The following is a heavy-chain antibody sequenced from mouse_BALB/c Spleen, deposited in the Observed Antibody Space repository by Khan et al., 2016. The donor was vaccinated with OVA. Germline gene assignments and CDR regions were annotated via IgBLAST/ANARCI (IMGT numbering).Heavy chain of an antibody. CDR2: INTYNGEP. CDR3: ARGASDWDFDV. CDR1: GYTFTNYG. J-gene: IGHJ1*01. Sequence: QIQLVQSGPELKKPGETVKISCKASGYTFTNYGMNWVKQAPGKGLKWMGWINTYNGEPTYTEDFKGRFAFSLETSASTAYLQINNLKNEDMATYFCARGASDWDFDVWGPGTTVTVSS. V-gene: IGHV9-1*02.